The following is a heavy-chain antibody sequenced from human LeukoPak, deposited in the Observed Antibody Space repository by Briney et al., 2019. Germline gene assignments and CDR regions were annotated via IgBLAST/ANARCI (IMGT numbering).Heavy chain of an antibody. CDR3: TSALNLVLGELLGY. CDR1: GVIFSKAW. CDR2: IKTEAEDGTT. Sequence: GASLRLSCAASGVIFSKAWMAWVRQAQGKGLEWVGHIKTEAEDGTTDYAAPVKGRFTISRDDAKSTLYLQMNSLNTEDTAVYFCTSALNLVLGELLGYWGQGTLVTVSS. V-gene: IGHV3-15*01. D-gene: IGHD3-16*01. J-gene: IGHJ4*02.